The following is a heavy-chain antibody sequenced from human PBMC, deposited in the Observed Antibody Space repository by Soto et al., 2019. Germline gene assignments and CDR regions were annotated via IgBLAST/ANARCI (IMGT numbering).Heavy chain of an antibody. CDR3: ARVSDETDIDY. Sequence: SETLSLTCTVSGGYISSYCWSWIRQPPGKGLEWIGYIYYSGSTNYNPSLKSRVTISVDTSKNQFSLKLSSVTAADTAVYYCARVSDETDIDYWGPGILVTVSS. J-gene: IGHJ4*02. CDR1: GGYISSYC. V-gene: IGHV4-59*08. CDR2: IYYSGST. D-gene: IGHD1-1*01.